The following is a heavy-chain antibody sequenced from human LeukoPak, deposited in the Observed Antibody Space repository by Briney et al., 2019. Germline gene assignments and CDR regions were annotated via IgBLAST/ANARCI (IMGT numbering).Heavy chain of an antibody. D-gene: IGHD1-26*01. CDR2: IYYSGST. J-gene: IGHJ5*02. CDR1: GYSISSSSYY. Sequence: SETLSLTCSVSGYSISSSSYYWGWIRQPPGTGLEWIGSIYYSGSTYYNPSLKSRVTISVDTSKNQFSLKLSSVTAADTAVYYCARERVVGATHNWFDPWGQGTLVTVSS. CDR3: ARERVVGATHNWFDP. V-gene: IGHV4-39*07.